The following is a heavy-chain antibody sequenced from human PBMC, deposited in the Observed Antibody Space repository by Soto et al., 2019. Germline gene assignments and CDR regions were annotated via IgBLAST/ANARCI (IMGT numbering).Heavy chain of an antibody. CDR3: ARGFNGNWFDP. CDR1: GGSTSSGDYY. CDR2: IYYSGST. V-gene: IGHV4-30-4*01. D-gene: IGHD2-8*01. J-gene: IGHJ5*02. Sequence: SETLSLTCTVSGGSTSSGDYYWSWFRQSPGKGLEWIGYIYYSGSTYYSPSLKSRVTISVDTSKNQFSLKLSSVTAADTAVYYCARGFNGNWFDPWGQGTLVTVSS.